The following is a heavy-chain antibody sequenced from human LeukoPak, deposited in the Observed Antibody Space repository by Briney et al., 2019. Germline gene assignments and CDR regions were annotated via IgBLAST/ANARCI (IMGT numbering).Heavy chain of an antibody. CDR2: IKQDGSEK. CDR1: GFTFSSYG. V-gene: IGHV3-7*01. Sequence: PGGSLRRSCAASGFTFSSYGMHWVRQAPGQGLEWVANIKQDGSEKYYVDSVKGRFTIPRDKAKNSLYMQMNSLRAEDTAIYYCARDKIVGASKFDYWGQGTLVTVSS. J-gene: IGHJ4*02. D-gene: IGHD1-26*01. CDR3: ARDKIVGASKFDY.